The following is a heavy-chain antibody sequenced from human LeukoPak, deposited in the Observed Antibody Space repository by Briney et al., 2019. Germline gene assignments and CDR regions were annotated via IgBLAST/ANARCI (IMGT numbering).Heavy chain of an antibody. D-gene: IGHD3-9*01. V-gene: IGHV1-8*03. CDR2: MNPNSGNK. CDR1: GYTFTSYD. J-gene: IGHJ4*02. CDR3: ARGDYDILTGYPFDY. Sequence: ASVKVSCKASGYTFTSYDINWVRQAPGQGLEWMGWMNPNSGNKVYAQKLQGRVTITRNTSISTAYMELSSLRSEDTAVYYCARGDYDILTGYPFDYWGQGTLVTVSS.